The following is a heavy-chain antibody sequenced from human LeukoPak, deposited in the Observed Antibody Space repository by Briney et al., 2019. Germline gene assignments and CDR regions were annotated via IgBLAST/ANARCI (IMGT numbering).Heavy chain of an antibody. CDR2: IGSSGTTI. Sequence: GGSLRLSCAASGFTFSNYYMSWIRQAPGKGLEWVSYIGSSGTTIYYADSVKGRFTISRDNAMNSLYLQMNSLRAEDTAVYYCARGDGSSTGIDYWGQGTLVTVSS. V-gene: IGHV3-11*04. CDR3: ARGDGSSTGIDY. J-gene: IGHJ4*02. CDR1: GFTFSNYY. D-gene: IGHD1-26*01.